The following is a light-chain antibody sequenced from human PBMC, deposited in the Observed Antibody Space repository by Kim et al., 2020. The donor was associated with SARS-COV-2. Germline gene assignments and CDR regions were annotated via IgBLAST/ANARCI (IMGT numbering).Light chain of an antibody. Sequence: EIVLTQSPATLSLSPGERATLSCRASQYIDNWLAWYQQKPGQVPRLLIYDASNRATGIPPRFSGSGSGTDFTLTISSLEPEDFAVYYCQHRRTWPLTFGQGTKLEI. CDR1: QYIDNW. J-gene: IGKJ2*01. CDR3: QHRRTWPLT. CDR2: DAS. V-gene: IGKV3-11*01.